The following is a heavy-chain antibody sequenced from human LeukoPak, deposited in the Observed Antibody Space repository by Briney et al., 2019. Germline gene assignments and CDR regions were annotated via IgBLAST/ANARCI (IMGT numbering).Heavy chain of an antibody. CDR1: GGSISSGGYY. Sequence: PSETLSLTCTVSGGSISSGGYYWSWIRQPPGKGLEWIRYIYHSGSTYYNPSLKSRVTISVDRSKNQFSQKLSSVTAADTAVYYCARDWIWGSPRPLGGYSYGRGANYYYMDVWGKGTTVTVSS. CDR2: IYHSGST. D-gene: IGHD5-18*01. J-gene: IGHJ6*03. CDR3: ARDWIWGSPRPLGGYSYGRGANYYYMDV. V-gene: IGHV4-30-2*01.